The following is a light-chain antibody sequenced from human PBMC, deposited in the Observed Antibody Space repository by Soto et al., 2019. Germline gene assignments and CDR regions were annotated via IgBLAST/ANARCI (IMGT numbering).Light chain of an antibody. CDR3: SSYAGSNNFV. J-gene: IGLJ1*01. CDR1: SSDVDGYRY. CDR2: EVN. V-gene: IGLV2-8*01. Sequence: QSALTQPPSASGSPGQSVTISCTGTSSDVDGYRYVSWYQQHPGKAPKLMIYEVNKRPSGVPDRFSGSKSGNTASLTVSGLQAEDEADYYCSSYAGSNNFVFGTGTKLTVL.